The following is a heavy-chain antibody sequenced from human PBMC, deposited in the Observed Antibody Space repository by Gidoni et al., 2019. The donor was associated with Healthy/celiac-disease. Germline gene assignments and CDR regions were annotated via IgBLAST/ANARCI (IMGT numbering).Heavy chain of an antibody. CDR2: ISGSGGST. CDR3: AKRAPTYYYDSSGSPFDY. V-gene: IGHV3-23*01. CDR1: GFTFSSYA. Sequence: EVQLLESGGGLVQPGGSLRLSCAASGFTFSSYAMSWVRQAPGKGLEGVSAISGSGGSTYYADSVKGRFTISRDNAKNTLYLQMNSLRAEDTAVYYCAKRAPTYYYDSSGSPFDYWGQGTLVTVSS. D-gene: IGHD3-22*01. J-gene: IGHJ4*02.